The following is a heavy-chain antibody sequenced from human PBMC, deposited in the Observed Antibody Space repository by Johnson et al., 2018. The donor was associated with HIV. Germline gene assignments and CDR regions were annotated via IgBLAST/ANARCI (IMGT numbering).Heavy chain of an antibody. D-gene: IGHD6-6*01. Sequence: QVQLVESGGGVVRPGGSLRLSCAASGFTFSDYYMSWIRQAPGKGLEWVSYISSSGSTIYYADSVKGRFTISRDNAKNPLYLQMNSLRAEDTSVYYCAGLRAARPRSFDIWGQGTMVTVSS. CDR2: ISSSGSTI. J-gene: IGHJ3*02. CDR3: AGLRAARPRSFDI. V-gene: IGHV3-11*04. CDR1: GFTFSDYY.